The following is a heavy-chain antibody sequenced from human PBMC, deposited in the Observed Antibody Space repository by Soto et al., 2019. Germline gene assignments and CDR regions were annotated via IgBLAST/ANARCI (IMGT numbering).Heavy chain of an antibody. Sequence: EVHLVESGGGLVQPGGSLRLSCAASGFTFSSYWITWVRQAPGKGLEWVANIKEDGSEKYYVDSVKGRFTISRDKAKNSGCLQMKRLRAEDTTVYYCAGRVSYPDVWGRGTP. CDR1: GFTFSSYW. CDR3: AGRVSYPDV. CDR2: IKEDGSEK. J-gene: IGHJ6*03. V-gene: IGHV3-7*01.